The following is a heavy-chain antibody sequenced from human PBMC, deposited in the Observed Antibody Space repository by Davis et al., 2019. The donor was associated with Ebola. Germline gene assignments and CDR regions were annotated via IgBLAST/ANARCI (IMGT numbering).Heavy chain of an antibody. CDR3: ARDWDYYGSGSYYDKLDY. J-gene: IGHJ4*02. D-gene: IGHD3-10*01. V-gene: IGHV3-30-3*01. CDR1: GFTFSTYA. Sequence: PGGSLRLSCVGSGFTFSTYAMHWVRQAPGKGLEWVALISYDGNKKYYADSVKGRFTVSSDISKNTLYLQMNSLRVEDTAVYYCARDWDYYGSGSYYDKLDYWGQGTLVTVSS. CDR2: ISYDGNKK.